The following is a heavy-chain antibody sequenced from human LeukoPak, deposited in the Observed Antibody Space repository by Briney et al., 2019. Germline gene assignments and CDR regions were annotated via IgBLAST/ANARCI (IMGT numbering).Heavy chain of an antibody. CDR1: GGSISSSSYY. Sequence: PSETLSLTCTVSGGSISSSSYYWGWIRQPPGKGLEWIGSIYYSGSTYYNPSLKSRVTISVDTSKNQFSLKLSSVTAADTAVYYCAGPHTRGVRGVIHLDAFDIWGQGTVVTVSS. J-gene: IGHJ3*02. CDR2: IYYSGST. CDR3: AGPHTRGVRGVIHLDAFDI. V-gene: IGHV4-39*01. D-gene: IGHD3-10*01.